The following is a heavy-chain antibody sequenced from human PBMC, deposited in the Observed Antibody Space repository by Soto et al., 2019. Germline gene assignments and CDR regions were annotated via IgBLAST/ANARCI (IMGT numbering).Heavy chain of an antibody. CDR3: ARARYYDSSGYADFDY. CDR1: GYTFTSYA. V-gene: IGHV1-3*01. D-gene: IGHD3-22*01. J-gene: IGHJ4*02. CDR2: INAGNGNT. Sequence: EASVKVSCKASGYTFTSYAMHWVRQAPGQRLEWMGWINAGNGNTKYSQKFQGRVTITADESTSTAYMELSSLRSEDTAVYYCARARYYDSSGYADFDYWGQGTLVTVSS.